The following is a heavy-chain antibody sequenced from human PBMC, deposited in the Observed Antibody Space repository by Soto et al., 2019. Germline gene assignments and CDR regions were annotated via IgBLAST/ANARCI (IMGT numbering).Heavy chain of an antibody. CDR2: ISTHNGDT. D-gene: IGHD2-2*01. J-gene: IGHJ4*02. Sequence: QVPLVQSGAEVKNPGASVKVSCKASGYTFTDYGISWVRQAPGQGLEWMGGISTHNGDTKYARHLQGRLIMTTDTSTTTADMDLTSLRSDDTAVYYCAREYCISTSCYGSDFWGRGTLVAVSS. CDR1: GYTFTDYG. V-gene: IGHV1-18*01. CDR3: AREYCISTSCYGSDF.